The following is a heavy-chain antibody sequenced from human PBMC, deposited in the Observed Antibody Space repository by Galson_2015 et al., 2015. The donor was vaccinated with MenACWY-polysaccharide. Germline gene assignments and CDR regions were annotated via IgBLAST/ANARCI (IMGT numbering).Heavy chain of an antibody. CDR3: ARRSLDNWYFDL. D-gene: IGHD1-1*01. CDR1: HVSISSSY. Sequence: ETLSLDCPVTHVSISSSYWSWIRQSADKGLEYIGRIHDTGSTAYNPYFRGRVAMTVDLPRNEISLRLVSVTASDTAIYFCARRSLDNWYFDLWGRGTLFIVSS. J-gene: IGHJ2*01. V-gene: IGHV4-4*07. CDR2: IHDTGST.